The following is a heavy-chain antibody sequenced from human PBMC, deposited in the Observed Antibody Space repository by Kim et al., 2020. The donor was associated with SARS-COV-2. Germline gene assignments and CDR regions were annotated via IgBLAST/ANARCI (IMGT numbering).Heavy chain of an antibody. CDR3: ARGTSWLPFDP. V-gene: IGHV4-59*09. J-gene: IGHJ5*02. D-gene: IGHD2-2*01. Sequence: TNYHPSCKTRVNVSVDPSKSRFSLNLTSVTAADTAVYYCARGTSWLPFDPWGQGTLVTVSS. CDR2: T.